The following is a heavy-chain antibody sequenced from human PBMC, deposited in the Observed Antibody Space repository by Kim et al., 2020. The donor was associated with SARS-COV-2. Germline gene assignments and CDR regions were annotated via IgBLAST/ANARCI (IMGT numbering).Heavy chain of an antibody. V-gene: IGHV1-69*13. J-gene: IGHJ6*02. Sequence: SVKVSCKASGGTFSSYAISWVRQAPGQGLEWMGGIIPIFGTANYAQKFQGRVTITADESTSTAYMELSSLRSXDTAVYYXARSNTFGGVXSSPSYGMDVXGQGTTVTV. CDR2: IIPIFGTA. CDR3: ARSNTFGGVXSSPSYGMDV. CDR1: GGTFSSYA. D-gene: IGHD3-16*02.